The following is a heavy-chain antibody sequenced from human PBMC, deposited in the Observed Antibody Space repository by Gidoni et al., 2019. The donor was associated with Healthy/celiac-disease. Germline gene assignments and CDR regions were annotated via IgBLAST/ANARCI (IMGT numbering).Heavy chain of an antibody. CDR3: ARDVPTRRYSGYEFDY. Sequence: EVQLVESGGGLVQPGGSLRLSCAASGFTFSSYSMNWVRQAPGKGLEWVSYISSSSSTIYYADSVKGRFTISRDNAKNSLYLQMNSLRAEDTAVYYCARDVPTRRYSGYEFDYWGQGTLVTVSS. J-gene: IGHJ4*02. D-gene: IGHD5-12*01. CDR1: GFTFSSYS. CDR2: ISSSSSTI. V-gene: IGHV3-48*01.